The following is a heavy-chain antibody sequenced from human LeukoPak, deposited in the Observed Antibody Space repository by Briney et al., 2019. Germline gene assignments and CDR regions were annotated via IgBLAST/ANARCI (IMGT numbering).Heavy chain of an antibody. Sequence: PGGSLRLSCAASGFTFSSYAMHWVRQAPGKGLEWVAVISYDGSNKYYADSVKGRFTISRDNSKNTLYLQMNSLRAEDTAVYYCARGYCSSTSCYYFDYWGQGTLVTVSS. V-gene: IGHV3-30-3*01. D-gene: IGHD2-2*01. CDR3: ARGYCSSTSCYYFDY. CDR1: GFTFSSYA. CDR2: ISYDGSNK. J-gene: IGHJ4*02.